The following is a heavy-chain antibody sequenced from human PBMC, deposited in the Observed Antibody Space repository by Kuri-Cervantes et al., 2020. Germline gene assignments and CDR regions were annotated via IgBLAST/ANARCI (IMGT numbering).Heavy chain of an antibody. V-gene: IGHV4-30-4*01. D-gene: IGHD3-22*01. CDR3: ARDSSHYYDSSGYYDY. J-gene: IGHJ4*02. CDR1: GGSISSGDYY. CDR2: IYYSGST. Sequence: SETLSLTCTVSGGSISSGDYYWSWIRQPPGKGLEWIGYIYYSGSTYYNPSLKSRVTISADTSKNHFSLKLSSVTAADTAVYYCARDSSHYYDSSGYYDYWGQGTLVTVSS.